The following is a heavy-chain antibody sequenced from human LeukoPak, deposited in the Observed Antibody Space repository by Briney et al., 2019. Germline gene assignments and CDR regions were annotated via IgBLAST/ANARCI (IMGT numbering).Heavy chain of an antibody. V-gene: IGHV3-23*01. CDR2: ISGSGGST. CDR1: GFTFSTYA. J-gene: IGHJ6*02. CDR3: AKSGGLSGSGRLAMDV. Sequence: GGSLTLSCAASGFTFSTYAMSWVRLAPGKGLEWVSGISGSGGSTYYADSVKGRFTSSRDNSNNTLYVQMNSLRVEDTAVYYCAKSGGLSGSGRLAMDVWGQGTTVTVSS. D-gene: IGHD3-10*01.